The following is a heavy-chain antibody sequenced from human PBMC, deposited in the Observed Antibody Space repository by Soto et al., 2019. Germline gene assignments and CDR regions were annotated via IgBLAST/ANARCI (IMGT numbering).Heavy chain of an antibody. D-gene: IGHD3-10*01. J-gene: IGHJ4*02. Sequence: ETLSLTCAVYGGSFSGYYWSWIRQPPGKGLEWIGEINHSGSTNYNPSLKSRVTISVDTSKNQFSLKLSSVTAADTAVYYCARGREKYYFDYWGQGTLVTVSS. CDR3: ARGREKYYFDY. V-gene: IGHV4-34*01. CDR1: GGSFSGYY. CDR2: INHSGST.